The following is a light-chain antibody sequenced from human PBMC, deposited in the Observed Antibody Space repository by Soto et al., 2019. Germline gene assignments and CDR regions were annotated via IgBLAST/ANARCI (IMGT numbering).Light chain of an antibody. Sequence: QSALTQPASVSGSPGQSITISCTGTSSDVGNYNYVSWYRQYPGKAPKLMIYAVSRRPSGVSNRFSGSKSGNTASLTISGLEAEDDADYYCTSYTPSSTYVVGTGTKVTVL. CDR1: SSDVGNYNY. CDR2: AVS. CDR3: TSYTPSSTYV. V-gene: IGLV2-14*03. J-gene: IGLJ1*01.